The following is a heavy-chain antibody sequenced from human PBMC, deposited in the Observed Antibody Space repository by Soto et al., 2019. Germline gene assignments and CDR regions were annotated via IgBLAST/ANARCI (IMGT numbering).Heavy chain of an antibody. Sequence: SVKVSCKASGFTFTSSAVQWVRQARGQRLEWIGWIVVGSGNTNYAQKFQERVTITRDMSTSTAYMELSSLRSEDTAVYYCAADMVGNYYDSSGYPPPSYWGQGTLVTVSS. CDR1: GFTFTSSA. CDR3: AADMVGNYYDSSGYPPPSY. CDR2: IVVGSGNT. D-gene: IGHD3-22*01. J-gene: IGHJ4*02. V-gene: IGHV1-58*01.